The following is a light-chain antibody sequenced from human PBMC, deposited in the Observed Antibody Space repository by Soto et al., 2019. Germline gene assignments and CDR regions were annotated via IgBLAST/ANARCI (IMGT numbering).Light chain of an antibody. Sequence: QPASVSGSPGQSVTISCTGTSSDVGAYNYVSWYQQHPAKVPKLMIYDVSNRPSGVSDRFSGSKSGNTASLTISGLQAEDEADYYCYSYTSSSTYVFGTGTKVTVL. CDR1: SSDVGAYNY. CDR3: YSYTSSSTYV. CDR2: DVS. J-gene: IGLJ1*01. V-gene: IGLV2-14*01.